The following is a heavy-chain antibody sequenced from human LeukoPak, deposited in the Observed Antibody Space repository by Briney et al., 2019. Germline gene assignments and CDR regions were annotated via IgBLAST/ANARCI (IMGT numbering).Heavy chain of an antibody. J-gene: IGHJ6*03. CDR1: GYTFTSYY. V-gene: IGHV1-46*01. CDR3: ARDMGGYYYYYYMDV. D-gene: IGHD3-10*01. CDR2: INPSGGST. Sequence: GASVKVSCKASGYTFTSYYMHWVRQAPGQGLEWMGIINPSGGSTSYAQKFQGRVTMTRDMSTSTVYMELSSLRSEDTAVYYCARDMGGYYYYYYMDVWGKGTTVTVSS.